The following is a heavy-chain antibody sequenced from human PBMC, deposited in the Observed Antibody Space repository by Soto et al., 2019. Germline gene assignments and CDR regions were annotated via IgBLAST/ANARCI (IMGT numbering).Heavy chain of an antibody. J-gene: IGHJ4*02. CDR3: ARNLYSSIAKYVDY. CDR2: ISSSSSYI. CDR1: GFTFSSYS. Sequence: GGSLRLSCAAYGFTFSSYSMNWVRQAPGKGLEWVSSISSSSSYIYSADSVKGRFTISRDNAKNSLYRQMNSLRAEVLVVFYCARNLYSSIAKYVDYWGEGTRVSVSA. D-gene: IGHD6-19*01. V-gene: IGHV3-21*01.